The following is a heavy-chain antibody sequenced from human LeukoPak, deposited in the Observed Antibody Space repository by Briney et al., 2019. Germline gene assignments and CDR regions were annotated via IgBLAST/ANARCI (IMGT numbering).Heavy chain of an antibody. CDR1: GGSISSSSYY. CDR3: AGRRDYYYYMDV. V-gene: IGHV4-39*01. CDR2: IYYSGST. J-gene: IGHJ6*03. Sequence: PSETLSLTCTVSGGSISSSSYYWGWIRQPPGKGLEWIGSIYYSGSTYYNPSLKSRVTISVDTSKNQFSLKLSSVTAADTAVYYCAGRRDYYYYMDVWGKGTTVTISS.